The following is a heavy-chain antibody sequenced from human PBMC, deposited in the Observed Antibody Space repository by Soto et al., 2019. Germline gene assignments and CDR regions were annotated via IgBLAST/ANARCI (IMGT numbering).Heavy chain of an antibody. D-gene: IGHD3-10*01. CDR1: GYTFTSYY. Sequence: ASVKVSCKASGYTFTSYYMHWVRQAPGQGLEWMGIINPSGGSTSYAQKFQGRVTMTRDTSTSTVYMELSSLRSEDTAVYYCARDLAITMVRGVITTVVFVYWGQGTMVTVSS. CDR2: INPSGGST. CDR3: ARDLAITMVRGVITTVVFVY. J-gene: IGHJ4*02. V-gene: IGHV1-46*01.